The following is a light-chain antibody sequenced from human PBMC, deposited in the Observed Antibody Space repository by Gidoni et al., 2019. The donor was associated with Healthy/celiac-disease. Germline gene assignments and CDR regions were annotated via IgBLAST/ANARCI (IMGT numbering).Light chain of an antibody. CDR3: QQSYSTPLT. CDR2: AAS. Sequence: DIQMTQSPSSLSASVGDRVTITCRASQSLSSYLNWYQQKPGKAPKLLIYAASSLQSGVPSRFSGSGSGTDFTLTISSLLPEDFATYYCQQSYSTPLTFGGGTKVEIK. CDR1: QSLSSY. V-gene: IGKV1-39*01. J-gene: IGKJ4*01.